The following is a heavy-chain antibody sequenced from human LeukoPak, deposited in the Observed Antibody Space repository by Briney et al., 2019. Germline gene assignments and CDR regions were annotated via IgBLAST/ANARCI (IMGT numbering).Heavy chain of an antibody. CDR2: INPNSGGT. CDR3: ARGYYGDYYYYYMDV. CDR1: GYTFTGYY. Sequence: ASVKVSCKASGYTFTGYYMHWVRQAPGQGLEWMGWINPNSGGTNYAQKFQGRVTTTRDTSISTAYMELSRLRSDDTAVYYCARGYYGDYYYYYMDVWGKGTTVTISS. J-gene: IGHJ6*03. D-gene: IGHD3-3*01. V-gene: IGHV1-2*02.